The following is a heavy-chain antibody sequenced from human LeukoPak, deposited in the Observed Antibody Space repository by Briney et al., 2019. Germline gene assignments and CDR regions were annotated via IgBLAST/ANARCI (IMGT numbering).Heavy chain of an antibody. V-gene: IGHV4-59*08. Sequence: SETLSLTCTVSGGSISNYYWSWIRQSPEKGLEWIGYIHDSGSTNYNPYLKSRVTISVDTYKNQFSLKLSSVTAADTAVYYCARLDAAAGRYLQFFYWGQGTLVTVSS. J-gene: IGHJ4*02. CDR2: IHDSGST. D-gene: IGHD5-24*01. CDR3: ARLDAAAGRYLQFFY. CDR1: GGSISNYY.